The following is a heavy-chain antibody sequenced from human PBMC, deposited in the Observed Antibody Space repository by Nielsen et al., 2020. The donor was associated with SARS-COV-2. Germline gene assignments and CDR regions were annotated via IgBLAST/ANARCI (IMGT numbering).Heavy chain of an antibody. V-gene: IGHV4-61*02. D-gene: IGHD3-10*01. CDR3: ARGFGSGRFDP. J-gene: IGHJ5*02. Sequence: SETLSLTCTVSGASLSSGSYYWTWIRQPAGKGLEWIGRVFATGSTDYNPSLKSRVTISIDTSKNQFSLNLRFVTAADTAVYYCARGFGSGRFDPWGQGTLIIVSS. CDR2: VFATGST. CDR1: GASLSSGSYY.